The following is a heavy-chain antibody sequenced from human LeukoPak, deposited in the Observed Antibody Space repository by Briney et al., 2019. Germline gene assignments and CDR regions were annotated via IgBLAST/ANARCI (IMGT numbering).Heavy chain of an antibody. D-gene: IGHD2-2*01. Sequence: LRLSCAASGFTFSNYAMSWIRQPPGKGLEWIGEINHSGSTNYNPSLKSRVTISVDTSKNQFSLKLSSVTAADTAVYYCARHWHCSSTSCYLSFVRAKFDPWGQGTLVAVSS. J-gene: IGHJ5*02. CDR1: GFTFSNYA. CDR3: ARHWHCSSTSCYLSFVRAKFDP. V-gene: IGHV4-34*01. CDR2: INHSGST.